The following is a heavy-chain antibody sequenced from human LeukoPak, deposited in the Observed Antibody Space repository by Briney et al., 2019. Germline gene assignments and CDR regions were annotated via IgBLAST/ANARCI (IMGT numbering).Heavy chain of an antibody. J-gene: IGHJ4*02. CDR2: INHSGST. V-gene: IGHV4-34*01. CDR3: ASRTADSMAPPDYFDY. CDR1: GGSFSGYY. Sequence: SETLSLTCAVYGGSFSGYYWSWIRQPPGKGLEWIGEINHSGSTNYNPSLKSRVTISVDTSKNQFSLKLSSVTAADTAVYYCASRTADSMAPPDYFDYWGQGTLVTVSS. D-gene: IGHD2-21*02.